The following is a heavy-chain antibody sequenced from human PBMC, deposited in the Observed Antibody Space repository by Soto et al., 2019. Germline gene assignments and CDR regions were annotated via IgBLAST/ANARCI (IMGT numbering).Heavy chain of an antibody. CDR3: PTSNSGNYYYFDY. V-gene: IGHV4-39*01. D-gene: IGHD1-7*01. CDR2: IYYSGIT. Sequence: SETLSLTCTVSGGSISSSNFYLGWIRQPPGKGLEWIGTIYYSGITYYSPSLKSRVTMSLDTSKNRFSLELSSVTAADTAVYYCPTSNSGNYYYFDYWGQGTLVTVSS. CDR1: GGSISSSNFY. J-gene: IGHJ4*02.